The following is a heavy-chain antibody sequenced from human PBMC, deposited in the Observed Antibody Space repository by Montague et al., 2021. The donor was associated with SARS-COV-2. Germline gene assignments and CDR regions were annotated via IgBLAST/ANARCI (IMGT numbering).Heavy chain of an antibody. CDR1: GESFSGFF. Sequence: SETLSLTCAVYGESFSGFFWSWIRQPPGKGLEWIAEINDRGVTNYNYNPSLGSRVTISADTSKNQFSLKRRSVTAADTAVYYCARWDPQTLTVISLRGKSANDYWGQGTLVTVSS. J-gene: IGHJ4*02. D-gene: IGHD4-11*01. V-gene: IGHV4-34*01. CDR2: INDRGVTNY. CDR3: ARWDPQTLTVISLRGKSANDY.